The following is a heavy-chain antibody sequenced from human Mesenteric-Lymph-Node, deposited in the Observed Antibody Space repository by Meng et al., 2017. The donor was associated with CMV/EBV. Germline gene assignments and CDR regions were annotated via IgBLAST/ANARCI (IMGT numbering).Heavy chain of an antibody. CDR1: GYTFTGYY. CDR3: ARFTGVVVVPAAIGAFDI. D-gene: IGHD2-2*02. J-gene: IGHJ3*02. V-gene: IGHV1-2*02. Sequence: ASVKVSCKASGYTFTGYYMHWVRQAPGQGLEWMGWINPNSGGAIYAQKFQGRVTMTRDTSISTAYMELSRLRSDDTAVYYCARFTGVVVVPAAIGAFDIWGQGTMVTVSS. CDR2: INPNSGGA.